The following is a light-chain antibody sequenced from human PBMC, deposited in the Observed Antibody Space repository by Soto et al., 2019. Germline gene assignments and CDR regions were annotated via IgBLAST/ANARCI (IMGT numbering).Light chain of an antibody. CDR2: AVT. CDR1: SSDVGGYNY. Sequence: QSVLTQPPSVSGAPGQRVTISCTGTSSDVGGYNYVSWYQQHPGKAPKLMIYAVTDRPSGVSSRFSGSKSGNTASLTISGLQAEDEADYYCSSYTSSSTLFGTGTKLTVL. V-gene: IGLV2-14*01. J-gene: IGLJ1*01. CDR3: SSYTSSSTL.